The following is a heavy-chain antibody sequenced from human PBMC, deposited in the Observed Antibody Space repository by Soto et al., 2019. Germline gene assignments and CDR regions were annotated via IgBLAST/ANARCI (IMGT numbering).Heavy chain of an antibody. Sequence: QVQLVQSGTAVKKPGASVKVSCKASGYTFLDFYIHWVRQAPGQGLEWMGFINPSGGGTTYAQQFQGRLTMTRDTSTSTVYMELISQRSEDTAIYYCARDKPFSAGYWGEGTLVT. D-gene: IGHD3-3*02. CDR3: ARDKPFSAGY. CDR2: INPSGGGT. V-gene: IGHV1-46*01. CDR1: GYTFLDFY. J-gene: IGHJ4*02.